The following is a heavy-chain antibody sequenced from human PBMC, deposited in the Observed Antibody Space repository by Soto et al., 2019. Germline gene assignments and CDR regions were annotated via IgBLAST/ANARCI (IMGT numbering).Heavy chain of an antibody. CDR3: ARARGLYYYYGMDV. V-gene: IGHV4-61*01. Sequence: PSETLSLTCSVSGASLTSGLYFWVWIRQTPGKGLEWIGYIYYSGSANYNPSLKSRVTISVDTSKNQFSLKLSSVTAADTAVYYCARARGLYYYYGMDVWGQGTTVTVSS. D-gene: IGHD1-26*01. J-gene: IGHJ6*02. CDR1: GASLTSGLYF. CDR2: IYYSGSA.